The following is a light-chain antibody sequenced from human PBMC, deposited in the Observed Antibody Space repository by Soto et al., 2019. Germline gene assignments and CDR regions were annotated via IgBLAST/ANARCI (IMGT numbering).Light chain of an antibody. J-gene: IGKJ2*01. V-gene: IGKV3-15*01. Sequence: EIVMTHSPATLSVSPGERATLSCRASQSVSNNLAWYQQKPGQAPRLLIYGASTRATAIPARFSGSGSGTEFTLTNSSLQSEDLAVYFCQQYDNWPYTFGRGTKLEIK. CDR1: QSVSNN. CDR2: GAS. CDR3: QQYDNWPYT.